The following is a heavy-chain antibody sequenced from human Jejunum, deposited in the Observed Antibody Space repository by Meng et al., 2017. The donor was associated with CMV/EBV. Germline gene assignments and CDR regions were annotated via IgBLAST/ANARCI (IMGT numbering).Heavy chain of an antibody. Sequence: KTSGYTFTDNYSHWLRQAPGQGLEWMGWINPKNGGTFHTQKFQGRVTMARDTSLSTAYMQVNRLKSDDAALYYCARHLCPDDVCSLDSWGQGTLVTVSS. CDR3: ARHLCPDDVCSLDS. V-gene: IGHV1-2*02. CDR2: INPKNGGT. CDR1: GYTFTDNY. D-gene: IGHD3/OR15-3a*01. J-gene: IGHJ5*01.